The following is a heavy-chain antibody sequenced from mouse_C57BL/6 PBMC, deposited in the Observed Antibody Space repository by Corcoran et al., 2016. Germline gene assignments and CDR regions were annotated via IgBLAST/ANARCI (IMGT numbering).Heavy chain of an antibody. V-gene: IGHV1-26*01. Sequence: EVQLQQSGPELVKPGASVKISCKASGYTFTDYYMNWVKQSHGKSLEWIGDINPNNGGTSYNQKFKGKATLTVDKSSSTAYMELRSLTSEDSAVYYCARESLLLRYPFAYWGQGTLVTVSA. J-gene: IGHJ3*01. CDR3: ARESLLLRYPFAY. CDR2: INPNNGGT. CDR1: GYTFTDYY. D-gene: IGHD1-1*01.